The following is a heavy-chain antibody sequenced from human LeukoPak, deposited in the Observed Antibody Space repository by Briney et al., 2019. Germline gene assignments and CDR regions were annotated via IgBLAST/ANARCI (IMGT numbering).Heavy chain of an antibody. CDR3: ARDNEVAARSFDY. V-gene: IGHV4-4*07. Sequence: PSETLSLTCTVSGGSISSYYWSWIRQPAGKGLEWIGRIYSSEINNYNPSLKSRVTMSVDTSKNQFSLKLTSVTAADTAVYYCARDNEVAARSFDYWGQGTLVTVSS. CDR2: IYSSEIN. J-gene: IGHJ4*02. CDR1: GGSISSYY. D-gene: IGHD6-6*01.